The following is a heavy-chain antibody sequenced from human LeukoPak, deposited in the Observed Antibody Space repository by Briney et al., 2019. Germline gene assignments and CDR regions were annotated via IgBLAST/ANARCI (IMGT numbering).Heavy chain of an antibody. Sequence: GGFLRLSCAASGFTFSSYAMSWVRQAPGKGLEWVSAISGSGGSTYYADSVKGRFTISRDNSKNTLYLQMNSLRAEDTAVYYCAKDLYYYDSSGKPGGFDYWGQGTLVTVSS. D-gene: IGHD3-22*01. CDR3: AKDLYYYDSSGKPGGFDY. V-gene: IGHV3-23*01. CDR2: ISGSGGST. J-gene: IGHJ4*02. CDR1: GFTFSSYA.